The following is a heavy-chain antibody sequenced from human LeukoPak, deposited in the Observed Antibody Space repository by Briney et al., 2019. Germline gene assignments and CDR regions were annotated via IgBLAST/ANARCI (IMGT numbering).Heavy chain of an antibody. CDR2: IVVGSGHT. J-gene: IGHJ4*02. CDR1: GFTFTNSA. D-gene: IGHD3-22*01. V-gene: IGHV1-58*01. CDR3: ARDLGYYDRLDQFDC. Sequence: GASVKVSCKASGFTFTNSAVQWVRQTRGHRLEWLGWIVVGSGHTNYAQKFQERVTLTRDMSTGTAYMELSSLTSEDTAVYYCARDLGYYDRLDQFDCWGQGTLVTVFS.